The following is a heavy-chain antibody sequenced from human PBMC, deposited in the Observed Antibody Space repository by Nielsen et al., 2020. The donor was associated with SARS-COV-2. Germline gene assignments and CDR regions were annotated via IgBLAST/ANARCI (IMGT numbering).Heavy chain of an antibody. CDR2: IIPIFGTA. CDR1: GGTFSSYA. V-gene: IGHV1-69*13. J-gene: IGHJ4*02. D-gene: IGHD3-22*01. CDR3: ARYYYDSSGCLDC. Sequence: SVKVSCKASGGTFSSYAISWVRQAPGQGLEWMGGIIPIFGTANYAQKFQGRVTITADESTSTAYMELSSLRSEDTAVYYCARYYYDSSGCLDCWGQGTLVTVSS.